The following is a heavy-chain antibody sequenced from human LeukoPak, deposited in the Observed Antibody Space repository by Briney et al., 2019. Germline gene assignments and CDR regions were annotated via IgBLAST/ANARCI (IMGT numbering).Heavy chain of an antibody. CDR2: IRSKAYGGTT. CDR1: GFTFSSYA. Sequence: GGSLRLSCAASGFTFSSYAMSWVRQAPGKGLEWVGFIRSKAYGGTTEYAASVKGRFTISRDDSKSIAYLQMNSLKTEDTAVYYCTSSEYSSSWNYYYYMGVWGKGTTVTVSS. CDR3: TSSEYSSSWNYYYYMGV. V-gene: IGHV3-49*04. D-gene: IGHD6-6*01. J-gene: IGHJ6*03.